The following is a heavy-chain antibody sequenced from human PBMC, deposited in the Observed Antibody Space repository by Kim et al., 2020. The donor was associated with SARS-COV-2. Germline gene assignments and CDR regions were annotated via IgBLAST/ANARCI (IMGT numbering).Heavy chain of an antibody. Sequence: ASVKVSCKASGYTFTSYYMHWVRQAPGQGLEWMGIINPSGGSTSYAQKFQGRVTMTRDTSTSTVYMELSSLRSEDTAVYYCAREMGYSGSYRHFDYWGQGTLVTVYS. CDR2: INPSGGST. CDR3: AREMGYSGSYRHFDY. CDR1: GYTFTSYY. J-gene: IGHJ4*02. D-gene: IGHD1-26*01. V-gene: IGHV1-46*01.